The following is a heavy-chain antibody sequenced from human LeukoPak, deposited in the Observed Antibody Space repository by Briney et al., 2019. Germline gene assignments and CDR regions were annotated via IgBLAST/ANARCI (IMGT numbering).Heavy chain of an antibody. CDR1: GFTFGSYS. V-gene: IGHV3-21*01. CDR2: ISSSSSYI. Sequence: GGSLRLSCAASGFTFGSYSMNWVRQAPGKGLEWVSSISSSSSYIYYADSVKGRFTISRDNAKNSLYLQMNSLRAEDTAVYYCARDKRSMAVFDYWGQGTLVTVSS. D-gene: IGHD2/OR15-2a*01. J-gene: IGHJ4*02. CDR3: ARDKRSMAVFDY.